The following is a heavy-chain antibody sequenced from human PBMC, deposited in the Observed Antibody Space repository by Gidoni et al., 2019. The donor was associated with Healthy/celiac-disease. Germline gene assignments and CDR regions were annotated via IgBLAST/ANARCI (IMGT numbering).Heavy chain of an antibody. CDR3: ARPSSPAYCSGGSCYLGYAFDI. D-gene: IGHD2-15*01. V-gene: IGHV1-69*01. CDR1: GGTFSSYA. Sequence: QVQLVQSGAEVQKPGSSVKVSCKASGGTFSSYAISWVRQAPGQGLEWMGGIIPIFGTANYAQKFQGRVTMTADESTSTAYMELSSLRSEDTAVYYCARPSSPAYCSGGSCYLGYAFDIWGQGTMVTVSS. CDR2: IIPIFGTA. J-gene: IGHJ3*02.